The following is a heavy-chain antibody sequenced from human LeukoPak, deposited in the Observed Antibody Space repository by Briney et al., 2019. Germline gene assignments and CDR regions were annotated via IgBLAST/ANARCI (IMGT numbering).Heavy chain of an antibody. CDR1: GFTFSSHW. CDR3: AGSRVPGAVDI. V-gene: IGHV3-7*05. CDR2: IKQEGREK. D-gene: IGHD2-15*01. J-gene: IGHJ3*02. Sequence: GGSLTLSCAASGFTFSSHWMNWVRQAPGEGLEWVANIKQEGREKYCVDSVKGRFTISRDNAKKSLYLQMNSLRAEDTAVYYCAGSRVPGAVDIWGQGTMVTVSS.